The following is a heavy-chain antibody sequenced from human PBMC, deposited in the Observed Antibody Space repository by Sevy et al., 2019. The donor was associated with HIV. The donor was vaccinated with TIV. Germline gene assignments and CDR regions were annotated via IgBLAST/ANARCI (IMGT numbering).Heavy chain of an antibody. Sequence: GGSLRLSCAASGFSVSSNFMSWVRQAPGRGLEWVSIIYGGGETYYAESVKGRFTISRDSSRNTVFLQMNSLRAEDKGIYFCTTSPRPNLADYWGQGTLVTVSS. CDR1: GFSVSSNF. CDR2: IYGGGET. D-gene: IGHD1-1*01. J-gene: IGHJ4*02. V-gene: IGHV3-53*01. CDR3: TTSPRPNLADY.